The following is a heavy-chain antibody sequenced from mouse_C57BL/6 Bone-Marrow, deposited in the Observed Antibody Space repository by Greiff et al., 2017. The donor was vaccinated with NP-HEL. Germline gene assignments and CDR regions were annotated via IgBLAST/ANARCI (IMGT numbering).Heavy chain of an antibody. CDR2: INPYNGGT. D-gene: IGHD1-1*02. Sequence: VQLQQSGPVLVKPGASVKMSCKASGYTFTDYYMNWVKQSHGKSLEWIGVINPYNGGTSYNQKFKGKATLTVDKSSSTAYMELNSLTSEDSAVYYCASAAPGYGDYWGQGTSVTVSS. CDR3: ASAAPGYGDY. J-gene: IGHJ4*01. V-gene: IGHV1-19*01. CDR1: GYTFTDYY.